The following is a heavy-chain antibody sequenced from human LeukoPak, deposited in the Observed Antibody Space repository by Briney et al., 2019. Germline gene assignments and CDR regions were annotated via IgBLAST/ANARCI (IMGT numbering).Heavy chain of an antibody. V-gene: IGHV4-39*07. Sequence: SETLSLTCTVSGGSISSSSYYWGWIRQPPGKGLEWIGSIYYSGSTYYNPSLKSRVTISVDTSKNQFSLKLSSVTAADPAVYYCAAMTRRATSRLDYWGQGTLVTVSS. CDR2: IYYSGST. CDR3: AAMTRRATSRLDY. J-gene: IGHJ4*02. CDR1: GGSISSSSYY. D-gene: IGHD4-11*01.